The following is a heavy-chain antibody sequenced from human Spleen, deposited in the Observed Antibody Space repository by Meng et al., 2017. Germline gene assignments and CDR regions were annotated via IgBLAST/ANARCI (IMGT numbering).Heavy chain of an antibody. J-gene: IGHJ4*02. CDR2: IKPDGSET. CDR3: ASLSPSSWYFPY. D-gene: IGHD6-13*01. CDR1: GFNFNIYW. V-gene: IGHV3-7*01. Sequence: GESLKISCAASGFNFNIYWMTWVRQAPGKGLEWVANIKPDGSETYYVDSLKGRFTISRDNAKNSLNLQMNNLRAEDTAVYYCASLSPSSWYFPYWGQGTMVTVSS.